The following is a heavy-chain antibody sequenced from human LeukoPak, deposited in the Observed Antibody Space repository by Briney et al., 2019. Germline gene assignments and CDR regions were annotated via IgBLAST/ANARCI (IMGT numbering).Heavy chain of an antibody. CDR3: AREGYYDSSGYAFDY. CDR1: GYSISSGYY. J-gene: IGHJ4*02. CDR2: IYYSGST. D-gene: IGHD3-22*01. Sequence: SETLFLTCTVSGYSISSGYYWSWIRQPPGKGLEWIGYIYYSGSTYYNPSLKSRVTISVDTSKNQFSLKLSSVTAADTAVYYCAREGYYDSSGYAFDYWGQGTLVTVSS. V-gene: IGHV4-30-4*08.